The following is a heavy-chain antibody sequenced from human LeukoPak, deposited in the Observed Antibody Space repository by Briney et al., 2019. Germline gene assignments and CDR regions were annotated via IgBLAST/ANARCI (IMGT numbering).Heavy chain of an antibody. V-gene: IGHV3-23*01. Sequence: PGGSLRLSCAASGFTFSSYGMSWVRQAPGKGLEWVSAISGSGGSTYYADSVKGRFTISRDNSKNTLYLQMNSLRAEDTAVYYCAKLGWYSSGWYRGWGQGTLVTVSS. D-gene: IGHD6-19*01. J-gene: IGHJ4*02. CDR1: GFTFSSYG. CDR2: ISGSGGST. CDR3: AKLGWYSSGWYRG.